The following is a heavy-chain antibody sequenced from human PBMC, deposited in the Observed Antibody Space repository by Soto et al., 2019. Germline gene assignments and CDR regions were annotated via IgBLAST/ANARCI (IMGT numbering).Heavy chain of an antibody. CDR1: GYTFTSYG. D-gene: IGHD2-15*01. CDR2: ISAYNGNT. J-gene: IGHJ5*02. Sequence: QVQLVQSGAEVKKPGASVKVSCKASGYTFTSYGISWVRQAPGQGLEWMGWISAYNGNTNYAQKLQGRVTMTTDTSTRTGYMELRSPGSGRNAVVYCARRIGWTQGGFDPWGQGTLVTVSS. V-gene: IGHV1-18*01. CDR3: ARRIGWTQGGFDP.